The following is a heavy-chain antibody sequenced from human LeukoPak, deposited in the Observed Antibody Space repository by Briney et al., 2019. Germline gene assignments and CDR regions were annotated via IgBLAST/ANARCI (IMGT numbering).Heavy chain of an antibody. D-gene: IGHD1-1*01. CDR3: ARLKINHGWKGGMDY. J-gene: IGHJ4*02. Sequence: GGSLRLSCAASGFTFDDHGMTWVRQVPGKGLEWVSNINWDGATTSYADSVKGRFTISRGNAKNSLYLQMNSLRAEDTAFYYCARLKINHGWKGGMDYWGQGTLVTVSS. CDR1: GFTFDDHG. CDR2: INWDGATT. V-gene: IGHV3-20*04.